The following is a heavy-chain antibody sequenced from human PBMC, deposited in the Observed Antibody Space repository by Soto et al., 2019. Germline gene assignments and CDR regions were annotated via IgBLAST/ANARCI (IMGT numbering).Heavy chain of an antibody. CDR1: GGTFNTYV. V-gene: IGHV1-69*13. CDR2: ITPIFGTV. Sequence: SVKVSCKASGGTFNTYVFNWVRQAPGQGLEWMGAITPIFGTVDYAQKFQGRVTISADESTTTVYMELSSLRYDDTAVYYCASPAAPGLFWGQGSLVTVSS. CDR3: ASPAAPGLF. J-gene: IGHJ4*02. D-gene: IGHD6-13*01.